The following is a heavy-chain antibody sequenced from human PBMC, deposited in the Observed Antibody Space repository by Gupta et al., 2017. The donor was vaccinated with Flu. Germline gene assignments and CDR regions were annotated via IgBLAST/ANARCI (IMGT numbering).Heavy chain of an antibody. D-gene: IGHD5-18*01. J-gene: IGHJ6*02. CDR2: INPSGGST. V-gene: IGHV1-46*01. CDR3: ARFGMATADYYYYGMDV. CDR1: GYTFTSYY. Sequence: QVQLVQSGAEVKKPGASVKVSCKASGYTFTSYYMHWVRQAPGQGLEWMGIINPSGGSTSYAQKFQGRVTMTRDTSTSTVYMELSSLRSEDTAVYYCARFGMATADYYYYGMDVWGQGTTVTVSS.